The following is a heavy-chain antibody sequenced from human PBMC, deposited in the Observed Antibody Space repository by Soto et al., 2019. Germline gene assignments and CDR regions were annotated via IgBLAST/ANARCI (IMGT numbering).Heavy chain of an antibody. CDR2: IDPSDSYT. CDR1: GYSFTSYW. J-gene: IGHJ6*02. D-gene: IGHD3-9*01. V-gene: IGHV5-10-1*01. Sequence: GESLKISCKGSGYSFTSYWISWVRQMPGKGLEWMGRIDPSDSYTNYSPSFQGHVTISADESISTAYLQWSSLKASDTAMYYCARRLRYFDWLLPDYGMDVWGQGTTVTVSS. CDR3: ARRLRYFDWLLPDYGMDV.